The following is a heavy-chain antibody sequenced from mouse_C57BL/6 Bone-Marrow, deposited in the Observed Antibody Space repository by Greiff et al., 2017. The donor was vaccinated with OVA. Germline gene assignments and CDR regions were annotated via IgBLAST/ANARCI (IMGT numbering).Heavy chain of an antibody. CDR1: GFSFNTYA. CDR3: VRHGLPTPFDY. V-gene: IGHV10-1*01. CDR2: IRSKSNNYAT. D-gene: IGHD5-5*01. J-gene: IGHJ2*01. Sequence: EAGGGLVQPKGSLKLSCAASGFSFNTYAMNWVRQAPGKGLEWVARIRSKSNNYATYYADSVKDRFTISRDDSESMLYLQMNNLKTEDTAMYYCVRHGLPTPFDYWGQGTTLTVSS.